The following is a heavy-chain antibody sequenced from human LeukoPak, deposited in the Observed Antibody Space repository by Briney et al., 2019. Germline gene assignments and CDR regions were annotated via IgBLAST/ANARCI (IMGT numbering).Heavy chain of an antibody. V-gene: IGHV3-30*02. Sequence: GGSLRLSCAASGFTFSSYGMHWVRQAPGKGLEWVAFIRYDGSNKYYADSVKGRFTISRDNSKNTLYLQMNSLRAEDTAVYYCAMLPIAVAGTLDYWGQGTLVTVSS. CDR2: IRYDGSNK. CDR1: GFTFSSYG. J-gene: IGHJ4*02. CDR3: AMLPIAVAGTLDY. D-gene: IGHD6-19*01.